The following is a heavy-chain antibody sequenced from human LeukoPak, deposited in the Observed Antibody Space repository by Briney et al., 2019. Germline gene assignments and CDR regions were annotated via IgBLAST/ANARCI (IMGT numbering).Heavy chain of an antibody. CDR3: ARLTSSGSGDY. CDR2: INPNSGGP. Sequence: ASVKVSCKASGYTFTGYYMHWVRQAPGQGLEWMGWINPNSGGPNYAQKFQGRVTMTRDTSITTAYMELSRLRSDDTAVYYRARLTSSGSGDYWGQGTLVTVSS. V-gene: IGHV1-2*02. J-gene: IGHJ4*02. D-gene: IGHD6-19*01. CDR1: GYTFTGYY.